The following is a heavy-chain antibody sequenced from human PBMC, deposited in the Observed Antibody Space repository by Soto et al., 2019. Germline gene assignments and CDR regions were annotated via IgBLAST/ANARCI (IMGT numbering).Heavy chain of an antibody. CDR2: ISYDGSNK. CDR3: AKDRVLRFLEWSTTHFDY. Sequence: PGGSLRLSCAASGFTFSSYGMHWVRQAPGKGLEWVAVISYDGSNKYYADSVKGRFTISRDNSKNTLYLQMNSLRAEDTAVYYCAKDRVLRFLEWSTTHFDYWGQGTLVTVSS. CDR1: GFTFSSYG. J-gene: IGHJ4*02. V-gene: IGHV3-30*18. D-gene: IGHD3-3*01.